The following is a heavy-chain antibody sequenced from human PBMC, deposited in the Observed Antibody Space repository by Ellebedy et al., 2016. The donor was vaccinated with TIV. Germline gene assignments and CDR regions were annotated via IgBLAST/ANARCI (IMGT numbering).Heavy chain of an antibody. CDR1: GGSISYYY. V-gene: IGHV4-59*01. D-gene: IGHD5-24*01. CDR2: IYDSGST. Sequence: MPSETLSLTCTVSGGSISYYYWSWIRQPPGKGLEWIGYIYDSGSTKYNPSLKSRVTISVDTSKNQFSLKLSSVTAADTAVYYCARDFDGYQDYWGQGTLVTVSS. CDR3: ARDFDGYQDY. J-gene: IGHJ4*02.